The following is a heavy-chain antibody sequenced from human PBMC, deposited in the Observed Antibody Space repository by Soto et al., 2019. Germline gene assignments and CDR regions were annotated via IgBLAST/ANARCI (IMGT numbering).Heavy chain of an antibody. J-gene: IGHJ2*01. Sequence: SETLSLTCTVSGGSISSYYLSWIRQPPGKGMEWIGDIYYRGYPNYNPSLKSRFTISVDISKSHFSLKLSSVTAADTAVYYCARHRGRSGWY. CDR2: IYYRGYP. CDR1: GGSISSYY. V-gene: IGHV4-59*08. CDR3: ARHRGRSGWY. D-gene: IGHD3-16*01.